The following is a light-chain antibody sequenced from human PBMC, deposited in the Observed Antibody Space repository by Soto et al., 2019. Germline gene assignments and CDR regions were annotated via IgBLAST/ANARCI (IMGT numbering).Light chain of an antibody. V-gene: IGKV3-20*01. Sequence: EIVLTQSPGTLSLSPGERATLSCRASQSVTNNYLAWYQHKPGQAPRCLIYGAAIRSTGIPDRFSGSGSGTDFTLTISRLEPEDFAVYYCQQYGTSLTSGQGTKLEIK. J-gene: IGKJ2*01. CDR1: QSVTNNY. CDR2: GAA. CDR3: QQYGTSLT.